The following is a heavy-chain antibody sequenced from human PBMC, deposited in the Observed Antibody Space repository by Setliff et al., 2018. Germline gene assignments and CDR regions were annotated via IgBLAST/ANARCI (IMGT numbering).Heavy chain of an antibody. V-gene: IGHV1-69*05. Sequence: SVKVSCKASGGTFTNYAINWVRQAPGQGLEWMGEINPIFGTADYTQNFQGRVTITTDESTSTAYMELSSLRSEDTAIYYCATERGLVVSATDYYYYMDVWGEGTTVTVSS. CDR1: GGTFTNYA. CDR2: INPIFGTA. J-gene: IGHJ6*03. CDR3: ATERGLVVSATDYYYYMDV. D-gene: IGHD2-15*01.